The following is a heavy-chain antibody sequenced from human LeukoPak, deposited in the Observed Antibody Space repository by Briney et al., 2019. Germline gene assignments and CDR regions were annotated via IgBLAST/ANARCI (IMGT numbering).Heavy chain of an antibody. CDR2: ITHDGSEK. CDR3: ARDHEGALDY. V-gene: IGHV3-7*01. D-gene: IGHD1-26*01. CDR1: GFTFSSYW. J-gene: IGHJ4*02. Sequence: GGSMRLSCAASGFTFSSYWMSWVHQAPGKGLEWVANITHDGSEKYYVDSVKCRFTISRDNAKNSLYLQMNSLRAEDTAVYYCARDHEGALDYWGQGTLVTVSS.